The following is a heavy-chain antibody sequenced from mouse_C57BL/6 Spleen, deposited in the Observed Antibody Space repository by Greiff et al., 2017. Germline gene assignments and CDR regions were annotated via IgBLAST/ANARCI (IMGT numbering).Heavy chain of an antibody. CDR2: ISTGGGST. J-gene: IGHJ4*01. D-gene: IGHD1-1*01. CDR3: ARLGYYGGVYAMYY. Sequence: EVQLVESGGGLVQPGGSLKLSCAASGFTFSDYYMYWVRQTPEKRLEWVAYISTGGGSTYYPDTVKGRFTISRDNAKNTLYLQMSRLKSEDTAMYYCARLGYYGGVYAMYYGGQGTSVTVSS. V-gene: IGHV5-12*01. CDR1: GFTFSDYY.